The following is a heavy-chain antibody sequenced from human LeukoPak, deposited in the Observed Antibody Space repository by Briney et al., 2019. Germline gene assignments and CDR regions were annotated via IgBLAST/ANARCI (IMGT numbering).Heavy chain of an antibody. V-gene: IGHV3-7*01. CDR2: IKQDGSER. J-gene: IGHJ6*03. CDR1: GFTFSNYW. Sequence: SGGSLRLSCAASGFTFSNYWMSWVRQAPGKGLEWVANIKQDGSERYYVDSVKGRFTISRDNAKNSLYLQMNSLRAEDTAVYYCARDRMGISHYYYMDVWGKGTTVTVSS. D-gene: IGHD7-27*01. CDR3: ARDRMGISHYYYMDV.